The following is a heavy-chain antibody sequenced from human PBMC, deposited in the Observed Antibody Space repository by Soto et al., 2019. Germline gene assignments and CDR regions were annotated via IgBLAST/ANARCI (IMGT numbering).Heavy chain of an antibody. CDR1: GFTFSSYG. D-gene: IGHD6-13*01. V-gene: IGHV3-33*01. CDR2: IWYDGSNK. J-gene: IGHJ4*02. Sequence: GGSLRLPCAASGFTFSSYGMHWVRQAPGKGLEWVAVIWYDGSNKYYADSVKGRFTISRDNSKNTLYLQMNSLRAEDTAVYYCARGPRSSSWYYFDYWGQGTLVTVSS. CDR3: ARGPRSSSWYYFDY.